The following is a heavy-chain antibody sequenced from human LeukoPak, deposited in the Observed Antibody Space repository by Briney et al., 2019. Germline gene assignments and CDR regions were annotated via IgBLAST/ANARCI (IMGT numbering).Heavy chain of an antibody. V-gene: IGHV3-23*01. J-gene: IGHJ4*02. CDR3: AKDPHNWAHRSVFDY. D-gene: IGHD1-1*01. Sequence: TGGSLRLSCAASGFTFSSYAMSWVRQAPGKGLEWVSAISGSGGSTYYADSVKGRFTISRDNSKTTLYLQMNSLRAEDTAVYYCAKDPHNWAHRSVFDYWGQGTLVTVSS. CDR2: ISGSGGST. CDR1: GFTFSSYA.